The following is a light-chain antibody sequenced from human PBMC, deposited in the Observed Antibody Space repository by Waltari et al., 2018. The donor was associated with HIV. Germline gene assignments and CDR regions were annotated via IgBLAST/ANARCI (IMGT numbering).Light chain of an antibody. CDR2: GAS. J-gene: IGKJ2*01. Sequence: DIQMTQSTLRLPASVGDRGTITCRASQNIGNFLNGYLHKPGTAPKLLIYGASSLQGGVPSRFSGGGSGTDFFLTISNLQLEDFGIYYCQQSYNSPVTFGQGTKVEI. CDR3: QQSYNSPVT. V-gene: IGKV1-39*01. CDR1: QNIGNF.